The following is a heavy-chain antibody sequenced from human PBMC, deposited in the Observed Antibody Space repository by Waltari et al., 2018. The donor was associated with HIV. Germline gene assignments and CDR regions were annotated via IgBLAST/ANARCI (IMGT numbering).Heavy chain of an antibody. J-gene: IGHJ6*02. CDR2: IYYSGST. CDR3: ARGYYDRLLYYGMDV. Sequence: QVQLQESGPGLVKPSQTLSPTCTVSGGSISSGGYYWSSIRQTPGKGLEWIGYIYYSGSTYYNPSLKSLVTISVDTSKNQFSLKLSSVTAADTAVYYCARGYYDRLLYYGMDVWGQGTTVTVSS. D-gene: IGHD3-22*01. CDR1: GGSISSGGYY. V-gene: IGHV4-31*01.